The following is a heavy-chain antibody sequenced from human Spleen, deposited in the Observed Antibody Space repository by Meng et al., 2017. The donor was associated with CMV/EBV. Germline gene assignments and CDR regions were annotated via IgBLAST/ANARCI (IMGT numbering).Heavy chain of an antibody. V-gene: IGHV3-23*03. D-gene: IGHD3-3*01. CDR3: AMGTIFGVVITHFDY. CDR1: GFTFSSYA. CDR2: IYSGGSST. Sequence: GASLKISCAASGFTFSSYAMSWVRQAPGKGLEWVSVIYSGGSSTYYADSVKGRFTISRDNSKNTLYLQMNSLRAEDTAVYYCAMGTIFGVVITHFDYWGQGTLVTVSS. J-gene: IGHJ4*02.